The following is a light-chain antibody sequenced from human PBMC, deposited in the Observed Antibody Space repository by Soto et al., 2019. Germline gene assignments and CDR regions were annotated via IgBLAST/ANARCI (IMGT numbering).Light chain of an antibody. CDR1: QSISTY. CDR3: QQSYSTPVLT. CDR2: GAS. J-gene: IGKJ5*01. Sequence: DIQRAQSPSSLSASVGYIVTITCRASQSISTYLNWYQQQPGKAPKLLIYGASYLQSGVPSRFSGSGSGTDFSLTITSLQREDFATYYCQQSYSTPVLTFGQGKRREIK. V-gene: IGKV1-39*01.